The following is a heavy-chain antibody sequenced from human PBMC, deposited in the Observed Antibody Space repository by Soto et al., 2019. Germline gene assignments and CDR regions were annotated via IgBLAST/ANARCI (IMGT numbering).Heavy chain of an antibody. V-gene: IGHV4-59*01. CDR2: NYYSGTT. J-gene: IGHJ4*02. D-gene: IGHD5-12*01. Sequence: SQTLSLTCAFSGVSISSYYWSWIRQPPGKGLEWIGYNYYSGTTNYNPSLKSRVTISVDTSKNQFFLRLTSVTAADTAVYYCVREAYIGYGHAIDYWGPGTLVTVSS. CDR1: GVSISSYY. CDR3: VREAYIGYGHAIDY.